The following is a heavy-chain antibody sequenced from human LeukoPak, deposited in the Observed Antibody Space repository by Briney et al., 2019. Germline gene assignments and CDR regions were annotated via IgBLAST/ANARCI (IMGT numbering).Heavy chain of an antibody. J-gene: IGHJ4*02. CDR1: GGSISSGGYY. CDR2: IYYSGST. CDR3: ARKEVRGVIITN. Sequence: SQTLSLTCTVSGGSISSGGYYWSWIRQHPGKGLEWIGYIYYSGSTYYNPSLKSRVTISVDTSKNQFSLKLSSVTAADTAVYYCARKEVRGVIITNWGQGTLVTVSS. D-gene: IGHD3-10*01. V-gene: IGHV4-31*03.